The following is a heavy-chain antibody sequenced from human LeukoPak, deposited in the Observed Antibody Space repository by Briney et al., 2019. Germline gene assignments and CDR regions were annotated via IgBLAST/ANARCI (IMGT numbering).Heavy chain of an antibody. Sequence: SQTLSLTCAISGDSVSSNSAALNWVRQSPSRGLEWLGRTYYRSKWYYDYAVSVRSQITINPDTSKNQFSLHLNSVTPEDTAVYYCARGATAYYDYWGQGTLVTVSS. CDR2: TYYRSKWYY. V-gene: IGHV6-1*01. CDR1: GDSVSSNSAA. CDR3: ARGATAYYDY. D-gene: IGHD5-12*01. J-gene: IGHJ4*02.